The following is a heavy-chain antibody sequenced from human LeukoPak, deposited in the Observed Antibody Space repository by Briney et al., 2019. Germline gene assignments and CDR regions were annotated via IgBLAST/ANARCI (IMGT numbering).Heavy chain of an antibody. V-gene: IGHV3-13*01. J-gene: IGHJ4*02. CDR1: GFTFSSHA. CDR2: IGTAGDT. D-gene: IGHD3-10*01. CDR3: ARAYGSGSYGAIYFDY. Sequence: PGGSLRLSCAASGFTFSSHAMSWVRQAPGKGLEWVSAIGTAGDTYYPGSVKGRFTISRENAKNSLYLQMDSLRAGDTAVYYCARAYGSGSYGAIYFDYWGQGTLVTVSS.